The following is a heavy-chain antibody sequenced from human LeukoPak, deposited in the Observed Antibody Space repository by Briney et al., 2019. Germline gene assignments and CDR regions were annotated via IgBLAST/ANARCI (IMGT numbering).Heavy chain of an antibody. V-gene: IGHV4-39*01. D-gene: IGHD3-22*01. J-gene: IGHJ4*02. Sequence: PSETLSLTCTVSGGSISSSSYYWSWIRQPPGKGLEWIGSIYYSGSTYYNPSLKSRVTISVDTSKNQFSLKLSSETAADTAVYYCARSQYYYEFDYWGQGTLVTVSS. CDR2: IYYSGST. CDR1: GGSISSSSYY. CDR3: ARSQYYYEFDY.